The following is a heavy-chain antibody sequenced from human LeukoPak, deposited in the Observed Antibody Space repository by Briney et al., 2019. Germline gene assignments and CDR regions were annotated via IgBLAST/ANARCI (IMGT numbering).Heavy chain of an antibody. J-gene: IGHJ4*02. CDR1: GFTFSSYA. CDR3: AKRMDGYYSQSYFDY. V-gene: IGHV3-23*01. Sequence: GGSLRLSCAASGFTFSSYAMRWVRQAPGKELEWVSDISGSGGSTYYADSVKGRFTISRDNSKNTLYLQMNSLRAEDTAVYYCAKRMDGYYSQSYFDYWGQGTMVTVSS. D-gene: IGHD3-22*01. CDR2: ISGSGGST.